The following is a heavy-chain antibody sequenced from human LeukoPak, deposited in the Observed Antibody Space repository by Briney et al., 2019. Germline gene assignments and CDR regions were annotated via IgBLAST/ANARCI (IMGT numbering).Heavy chain of an antibody. D-gene: IGHD4-23*01. CDR1: GFTFSSYS. CDR2: ISSSSSTI. CDR3: ARDPPTVVTPSADFDY. J-gene: IGHJ4*02. V-gene: IGHV3-48*01. Sequence: GGSLRLSCAASGFTFSSYSMNWVRQAPGKGLEWVSYISSSSSTIYYADSVKGRFTISRDNAKNSLYLQMDSLRAEDTAVYYCARDPPTVVTPSADFDYWGQGTLVTVSS.